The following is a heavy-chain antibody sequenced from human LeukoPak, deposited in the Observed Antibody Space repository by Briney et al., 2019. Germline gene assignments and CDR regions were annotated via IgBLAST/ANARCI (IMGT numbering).Heavy chain of an antibody. CDR3: ARAVVLYYDGSGYSTRFDY. D-gene: IGHD3-22*01. V-gene: IGHV4-59*01. CDR2: IYDNGST. CDR1: GGSISSYY. Sequence: SETLSLTCTVSGGSISSYYWSWIRQPPGKGLEWIGYIYDNGSTNYTPSLKSRVTISLDTSKNQFSLKLTSVTAADTAMYYCARAVVLYYDGSGYSTRFDYWGQGTLVTLSS. J-gene: IGHJ4*02.